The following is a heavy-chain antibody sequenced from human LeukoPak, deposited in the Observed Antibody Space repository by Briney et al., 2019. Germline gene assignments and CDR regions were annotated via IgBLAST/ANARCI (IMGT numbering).Heavy chain of an antibody. CDR2: IGTAGDT. V-gene: IGHV3-13*01. J-gene: IGHJ4*02. Sequence: GGSLRLSCAASGFTFSNYDMHSGRQAAGKGLEGVSAIGTAGDTYYSASVRGRFTISRENARNSLFLQMSGLSAGDTSVYYCTSSPAYSSSWEAIDNWGQGTLVTVSS. CDR1: GFTFSNYD. CDR3: TSSPAYSSSWEAIDN. D-gene: IGHD6-13*01.